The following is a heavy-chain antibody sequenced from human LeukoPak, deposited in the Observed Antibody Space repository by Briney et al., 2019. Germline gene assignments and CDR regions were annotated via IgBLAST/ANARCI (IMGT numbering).Heavy chain of an antibody. J-gene: IGHJ4*02. Sequence: ASVKVSCKASGYTFTSYSISWVRQAPGQGLEWMGWISAYNGDTIYAQKVKGRVTMTTDTSTSTAYMELRSLKSDDTAVYYCARASYCSGGSCYSDYWGQGTLVTVSS. CDR3: ARASYCSGGSCYSDY. D-gene: IGHD2-15*01. CDR1: GYTFTSYS. CDR2: ISAYNGDT. V-gene: IGHV1-18*01.